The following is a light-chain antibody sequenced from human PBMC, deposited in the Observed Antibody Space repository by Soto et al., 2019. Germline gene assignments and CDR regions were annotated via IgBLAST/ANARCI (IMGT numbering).Light chain of an antibody. CDR3: QQFHISRT. Sequence: EIVLTQSPGTLSLPPVERATLSCRASQSLNARYLAWYQVKPGQAPRLLFYGASSRATGIPDRFIGSGSGTDFTLTITGLEPEDFAVYYCQQFHISRTFGQGTKVDI. CDR1: QSLNARY. J-gene: IGKJ1*01. CDR2: GAS. V-gene: IGKV3-20*01.